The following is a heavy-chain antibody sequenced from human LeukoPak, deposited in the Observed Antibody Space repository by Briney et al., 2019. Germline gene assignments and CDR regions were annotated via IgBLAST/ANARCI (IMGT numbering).Heavy chain of an antibody. D-gene: IGHD6-19*01. V-gene: IGHV1-58*02. CDR1: GFTFTSSA. CDR3: AAVISKSVGAVAGINDDY. Sequence: SVKVSCKASGFTFTSSAMQWVRQARGQRLEWIGWIVVGSGNTNYAQKFQERVTITRDMSTNTAYMELSSLRSEDTAVYYCAAVISKSVGAVAGINDDYWGQGTLVTVSS. CDR2: IVVGSGNT. J-gene: IGHJ4*02.